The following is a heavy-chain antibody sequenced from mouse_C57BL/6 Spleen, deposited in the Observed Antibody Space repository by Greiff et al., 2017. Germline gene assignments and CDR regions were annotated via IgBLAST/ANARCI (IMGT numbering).Heavy chain of an antibody. CDR1: GYTFTSYW. D-gene: IGHD2-4*01. CDR2: IDPSDSET. V-gene: IGHV1-52*01. CDR3: ARERYDYDGDYYAMDY. J-gene: IGHJ4*01. Sequence: VGPGSSVKLSCKASGYTFTSYWMHWVKQRPIQGLEWIGNIDPSDSETHYNQKFKDKATLTVDKSSSTAYMQLSSLTSEDSAVYYCARERYDYDGDYYAMDYWGQGTSVTVSS.